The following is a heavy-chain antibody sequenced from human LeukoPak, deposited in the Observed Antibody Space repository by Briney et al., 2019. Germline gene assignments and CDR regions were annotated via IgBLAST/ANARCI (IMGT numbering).Heavy chain of an antibody. V-gene: IGHV4-34*01. CDR1: GGSFSGYY. J-gene: IGHJ6*03. Sequence: SETLSLTCAVYGGSFSGYYWSWIRQPPGKGLEWIGEINHSGSTNYNPSLKSRVTISVDTSKNQFSLKLSSVTAADTAVYYCVRGPKAARRLYYYYYMDVWGKGTTVTVSS. D-gene: IGHD6-6*01. CDR2: INHSGST. CDR3: VRGPKAARRLYYYYYMDV.